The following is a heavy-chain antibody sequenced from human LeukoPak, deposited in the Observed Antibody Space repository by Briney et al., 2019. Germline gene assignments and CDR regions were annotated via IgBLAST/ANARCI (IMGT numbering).Heavy chain of an antibody. CDR2: IYPADSDI. J-gene: IGHJ5*02. V-gene: IGHV5-51*01. Sequence: GESLKISCKGSGYSINNYWIGWVRQMPGKGLEWMGIIYPADSDIRYSPSFQGQVTVSADKSISTAYLQWSSLKASDTAMYYCARQEYCSGGSCYTWFDPWGQGTLVTVSS. D-gene: IGHD2-15*01. CDR1: GYSINNYW. CDR3: ARQEYCSGGSCYTWFDP.